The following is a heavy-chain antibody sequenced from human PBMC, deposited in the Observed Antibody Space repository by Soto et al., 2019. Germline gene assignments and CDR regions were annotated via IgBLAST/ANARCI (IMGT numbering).Heavy chain of an antibody. CDR2: IYYSGST. J-gene: IGHJ4*02. CDR1: GGSISSYY. CDR3: ARRGGSGSLSPIDY. V-gene: IGHV4-59*08. D-gene: IGHD3-10*01. Sequence: QVQLQESGPGMVKPSETLSLTCTVSGGSISSYYWNWIRQSPGKGLEWIGYIYYSGSTNYNPSLKGRVTISVDTSKNHFSLKLSSVTAADTAVYYCARRGGSGSLSPIDYWGQGTLVTVSS.